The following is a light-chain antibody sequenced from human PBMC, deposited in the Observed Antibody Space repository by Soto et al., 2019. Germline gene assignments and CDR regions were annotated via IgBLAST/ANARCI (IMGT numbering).Light chain of an antibody. V-gene: IGKV3D-15*01. CDR1: QRVSSN. CDR3: QQNSNCPRT. J-gene: IGKJ1*01. Sequence: EIVMTQSPAALSVSPGERATLSCRASQRVSSNLASYQQKLGQAPRLLIYDASTSATGIPARFSGSGSGTEFTLTISSLQSEDFAVYYCQQNSNCPRTFGQGTKVDIK. CDR2: DAS.